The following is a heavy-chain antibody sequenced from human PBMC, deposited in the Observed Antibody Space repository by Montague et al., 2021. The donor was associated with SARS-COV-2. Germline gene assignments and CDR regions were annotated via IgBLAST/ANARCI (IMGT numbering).Heavy chain of an antibody. Sequence: SETLSLTCTVSGGSITDYSWTWIWQPPGKALEWIGYVFKSGGTSYNPSLKSRVTMSVDTSKSHFSLRLTSVTAADTAVYYCARRASSFDNWFDLWGQGALVTVSS. CDR2: VFKSGGT. CDR3: ARRASSFDNWFDL. J-gene: IGHJ5*02. V-gene: IGHV4-59*08. D-gene: IGHD3-10*01. CDR1: GGSITDYS.